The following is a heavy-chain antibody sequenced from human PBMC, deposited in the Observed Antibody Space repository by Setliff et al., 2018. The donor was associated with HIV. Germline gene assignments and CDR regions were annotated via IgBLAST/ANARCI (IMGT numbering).Heavy chain of an antibody. CDR3: ARDPIVFDY. CDR1: GGSISSSSYY. J-gene: IGHJ4*02. V-gene: IGHV4-39*07. CDR2: IYYNGST. Sequence: SETLSLTCTVSGGSISSSSYYWGWIRQPPGKGLEWIGSIYYNGSTYYNPSLKSRVTISVDTSKNQFSLKLSSLTAADTAVYYCARDPIVFDYWGQGTLVTVSS. D-gene: IGHD1-26*01.